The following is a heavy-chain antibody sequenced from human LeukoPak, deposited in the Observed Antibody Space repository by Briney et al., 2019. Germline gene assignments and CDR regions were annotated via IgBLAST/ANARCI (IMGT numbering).Heavy chain of an antibody. V-gene: IGHV3-30*02. Sequence: GGSLRLSCAASGFTLSSYAMSWVRQAPGKGLEWVAFIRYDGSNKYYAASVKGRFTISRDNAKNSLYLQMNSLRAEDTAVYYCAREPYYDSSGYSPDYWGQGTLVTVSS. D-gene: IGHD3-22*01. CDR3: AREPYYDSSGYSPDY. CDR1: GFTLSSYA. J-gene: IGHJ4*02. CDR2: IRYDGSNK.